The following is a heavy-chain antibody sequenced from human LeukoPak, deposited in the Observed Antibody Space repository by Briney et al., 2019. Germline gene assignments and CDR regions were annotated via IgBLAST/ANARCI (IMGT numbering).Heavy chain of an antibody. J-gene: IGHJ5*02. D-gene: IGHD6-19*01. Sequence: SETLSLTCTVSGGSISSGGYYWSWIRKHPGKGLEWIGYIYYSGSTYYNPSLKSRVTISVDTSKNQFSLKLSSVTAADTAVYYCARVDSSGWYWFDPWGQGTQVTVSS. CDR3: ARVDSSGWYWFDP. CDR2: IYYSGST. CDR1: GGSISSGGYY. V-gene: IGHV4-31*03.